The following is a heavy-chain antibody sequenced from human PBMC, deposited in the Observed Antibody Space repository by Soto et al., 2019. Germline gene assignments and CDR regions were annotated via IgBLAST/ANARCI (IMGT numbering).Heavy chain of an antibody. Sequence: QAQLVQSGAEVKTPGASVRLSCKTSGYTFTDYFIHWVRQAPGQGLEWMGIISLYHHSTSYAQKFQGRLPVTNDTSTTTVYMELSSLTSEDTAVYWCARELYSCGGDCPYYMDSWGQGTLVTVSS. V-gene: IGHV1-46*01. CDR1: GYTFTDYF. J-gene: IGHJ1*01. CDR2: ISLYHHST. CDR3: ARELYSCGGDCPYYMDS. D-gene: IGHD2-21*02.